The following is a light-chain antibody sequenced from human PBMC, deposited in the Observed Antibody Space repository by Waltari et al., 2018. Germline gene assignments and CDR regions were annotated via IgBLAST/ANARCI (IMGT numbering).Light chain of an antibody. Sequence: EIVLTQSPATLSLSPGERATLPCRASQCIGDSLGWYRQIPGQAPRRLIYPASSRPPGIPARFSGSGSGTDFTLTISSLEPEDFAVYYCQQRASWPLTFGGGTKVEIK. J-gene: IGKJ4*01. CDR3: QQRASWPLT. CDR2: PAS. V-gene: IGKV3-11*01. CDR1: QCIGDS.